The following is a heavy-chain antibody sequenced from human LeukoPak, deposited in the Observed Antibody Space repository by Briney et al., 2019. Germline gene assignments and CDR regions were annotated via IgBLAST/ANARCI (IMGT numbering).Heavy chain of an antibody. J-gene: IGHJ4*02. Sequence: ASVRVSCKASGYTFTSYYMHRVRQAPGQGLEWMGIINPSGGSTSYAQKFQGRVTMTRDTSTSTVYMELSSLRSEDTAVYYCARRPSYCSSTSCFDYWGQGTLATVSS. CDR3: ARRPSYCSSTSCFDY. CDR2: INPSGGST. CDR1: GYTFTSYY. D-gene: IGHD2-2*01. V-gene: IGHV1-46*01.